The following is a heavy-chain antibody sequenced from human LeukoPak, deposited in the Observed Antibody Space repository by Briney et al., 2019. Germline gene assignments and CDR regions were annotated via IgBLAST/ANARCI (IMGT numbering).Heavy chain of an antibody. D-gene: IGHD3-10*01. CDR1: GFTFSSYS. Sequence: GGSLRLSCAASGFTFSSYSMNWVRQAPGKGLEWVSSISSSSSYIYYADSVKGRFTISRDNAKNSLYLQMNSLRAEDAAVYYCARDCYPSGSGSYCYWGQGTLVTVSS. J-gene: IGHJ4*02. CDR2: ISSSSSYI. V-gene: IGHV3-21*01. CDR3: ARDCYPSGSGSYCY.